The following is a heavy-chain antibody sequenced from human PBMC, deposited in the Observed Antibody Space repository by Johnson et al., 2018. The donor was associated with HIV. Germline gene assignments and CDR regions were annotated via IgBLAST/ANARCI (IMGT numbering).Heavy chain of an antibody. CDR3: ARDGVIRGVRYAFDL. Sequence: QVQLVESGGGVVQPGGSLRLSCAESGFTFSSYGMHWVRQAPGKGLEWVAFIRYDGSNKYYADSVKGRFTISRDNSKNTLYLQMNSLRAEDTAVYYCARDGVIRGVRYAFDLWGQGTMVSVSS. CDR2: IRYDGSNK. CDR1: GFTFSSYG. J-gene: IGHJ3*01. D-gene: IGHD3-10*01. V-gene: IGHV3-30*02.